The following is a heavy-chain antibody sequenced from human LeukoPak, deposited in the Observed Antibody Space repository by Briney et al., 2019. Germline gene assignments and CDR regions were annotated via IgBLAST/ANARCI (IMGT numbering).Heavy chain of an antibody. V-gene: IGHV4-4*09. D-gene: IGHD5-24*01. CDR3: ARHSRMATFDY. J-gene: IGHJ4*02. CDR2: IYTSGST. Sequence: SETPSLTCTVSGGSISSYYWSWIRQPPGKGLEWIGYIYTSGSTNYNPSLKSRVTISVDTSKNQFSLKLSSVTAADTAVYYCARHSRMATFDYWGQGTLVTVSS. CDR1: GGSISSYY.